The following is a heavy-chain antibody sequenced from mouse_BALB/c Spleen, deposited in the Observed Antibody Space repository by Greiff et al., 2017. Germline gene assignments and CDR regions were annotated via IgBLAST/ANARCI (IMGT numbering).Heavy chain of an antibody. Sequence: QVQLQQSGAELARPGASVKLSCKASGYTFTSYWMQWVKQRPGQGLEWIGAIYPGDGDTRYTQKFKGKATLTADKSSSTAYMQLSSLASEDSAVYYCARGLFDYWGQGTTLTVSS. CDR1: GYTFTSYW. CDR2: IYPGDGDT. V-gene: IGHV1-87*01. CDR3: ARGLFDY. J-gene: IGHJ2*01.